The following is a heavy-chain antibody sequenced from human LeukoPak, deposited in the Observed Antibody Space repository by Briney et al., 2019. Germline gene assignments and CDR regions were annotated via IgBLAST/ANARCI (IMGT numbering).Heavy chain of an antibody. D-gene: IGHD3-10*01. CDR3: ARPGITMVRGVIIPTYYFDY. Sequence: SETLSLTCTVSGGSISSNRYYWGWIRQPPGKGLEWIGNIHYSGSTYYNPSLKSRVTISVDTSKNQFSLKLSSVTAADTAVYYCARPGITMVRGVIIPTYYFDYWGQGTLVTVSS. CDR2: IHYSGST. V-gene: IGHV4-39*01. CDR1: GGSISSNRYY. J-gene: IGHJ4*02.